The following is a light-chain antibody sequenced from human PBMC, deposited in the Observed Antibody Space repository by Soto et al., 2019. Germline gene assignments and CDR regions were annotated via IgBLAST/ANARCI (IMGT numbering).Light chain of an antibody. CDR2: AAS. CDR1: QSISNY. J-gene: IGKJ4*01. V-gene: IGKV1-39*01. CDR3: QQSYSSPT. Sequence: DIQMTQSPSSLSASVGDRVALTCRASQSISNYLNWYQQKPGKAPKLLIYAASSFQSGVPSRFSGSGSGRAFTLTISSLQPEDFATYYCQQSYSSPTFGGGTKWIS.